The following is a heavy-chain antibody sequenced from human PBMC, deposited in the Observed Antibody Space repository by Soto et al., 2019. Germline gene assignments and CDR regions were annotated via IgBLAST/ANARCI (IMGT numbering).Heavy chain of an antibody. CDR2: IYHSVST. Sequence: LSLTCTVSGYSINSDDYWGWIRQPPGKGLEWIASIYHSVSTFYNPSLKGRVTISVDTSKNQFSLKLSSVTAADTAVYYCARGGPYSSSSWWSAEQRLNWFDPWGQGTLVTVSS. D-gene: IGHD6-6*01. V-gene: IGHV4-38-2*02. J-gene: IGHJ5*02. CDR1: GYSINSDDY. CDR3: ARGGPYSSSSWWSAEQRLNWFDP.